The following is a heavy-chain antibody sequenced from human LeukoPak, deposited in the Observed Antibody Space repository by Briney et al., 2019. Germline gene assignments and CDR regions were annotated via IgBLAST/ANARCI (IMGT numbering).Heavy chain of an antibody. V-gene: IGHV3-48*03. CDR2: ISSSGSTI. D-gene: IGHD6-19*01. CDR1: GFTFSSYE. CDR3: AKRRYSSGWSTDAFDI. Sequence: GSLRLSCAASGFTFSSYEMNWVRQAPGKGLEWVSYISSSGSTIYYADSVKGRFTISRDNSKNMLYLQMNSLRAEDTAIYYCAKRRYSSGWSTDAFDIWGQGTMVTVSS. J-gene: IGHJ3*02.